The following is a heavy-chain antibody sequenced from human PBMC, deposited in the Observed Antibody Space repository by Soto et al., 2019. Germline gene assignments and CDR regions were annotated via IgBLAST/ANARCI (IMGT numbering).Heavy chain of an antibody. V-gene: IGHV4-59*01. CDR1: GGSISSYY. CDR2: IYYSGST. CDR3: ARTIGWFDP. D-gene: IGHD3-16*01. Sequence: QVQLQESGPGLVKPSETLSLTCTVSGGSISSYYWSWIRQPPGKGLEWIGYIYYSGSTNYNPSLKCRVTISVDTSKNQFSLRLSSVTAADTAVYYCARTIGWFDPWGQGTLVTVSS. J-gene: IGHJ5*02.